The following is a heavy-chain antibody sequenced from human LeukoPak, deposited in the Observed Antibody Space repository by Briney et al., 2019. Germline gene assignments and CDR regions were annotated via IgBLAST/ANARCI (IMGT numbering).Heavy chain of an antibody. CDR2: IYYSGTT. CDR1: GGSISSYY. CDR3: ARGVYIAAAQYGY. Sequence: PSQTLSLTRTVSGGSISSYYWSWIRQPPGKGLGWIGYIYYSGTTNYNPSLKSRVTISVDTSKSQFSLKLSSVTAADTAVYYCARGVYIAAAQYGYWGQGTLVTVSS. J-gene: IGHJ4*02. D-gene: IGHD6-13*01. V-gene: IGHV4-59*01.